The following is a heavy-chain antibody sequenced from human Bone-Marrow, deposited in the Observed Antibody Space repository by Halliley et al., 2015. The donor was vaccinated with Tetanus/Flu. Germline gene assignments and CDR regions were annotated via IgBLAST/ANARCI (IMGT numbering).Heavy chain of an antibody. D-gene: IGHD6-19*01. J-gene: IGHJ5*02. Sequence: NGYNGDTRYAQKFRGRVTVTIDTSTSTAYMELRSLRSDDTALYYCARVGSGWYNNWFDPWGQGTLVTVSS. V-gene: IGHV1-18*01. CDR2: NGYNGDT. CDR3: ARVGSGWYNNWFDP.